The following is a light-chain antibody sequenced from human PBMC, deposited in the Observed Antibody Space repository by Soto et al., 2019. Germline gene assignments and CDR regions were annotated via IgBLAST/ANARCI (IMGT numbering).Light chain of an antibody. J-gene: IGKJ4*01. Sequence: EIAWTQSPGTLSLSPGERATLSCRASQSVSSPYLAWYQQKPGQAPRLLTYGASARATGIPDRFSGSGSGTDFTLTISRLEPEDFAVYYCQQYNDWPLTFGGGTKVDIK. CDR3: QQYNDWPLT. V-gene: IGKV3-20*01. CDR1: QSVSSPY. CDR2: GAS.